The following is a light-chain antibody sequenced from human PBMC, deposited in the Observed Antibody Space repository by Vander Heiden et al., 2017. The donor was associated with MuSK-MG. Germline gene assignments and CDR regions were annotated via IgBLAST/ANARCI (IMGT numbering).Light chain of an antibody. CDR1: QSISSY. CDR3: QQSDSTPYT. J-gene: IGKJ2*01. Sequence: DIQMTQSPSSLSASVGDRVTITCRASQSISSYLNWYQQKPGKAPKLLIYAASSLQSGVPSRFSGSGSGTDFTLTISRLQPEDFATYYCQQSDSTPYTFGHGTKMEIK. V-gene: IGKV1-39*01. CDR2: AAS.